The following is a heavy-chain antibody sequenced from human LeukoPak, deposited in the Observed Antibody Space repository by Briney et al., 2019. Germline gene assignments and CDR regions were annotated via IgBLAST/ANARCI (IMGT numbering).Heavy chain of an antibody. J-gene: IGHJ4*02. D-gene: IGHD3-10*01. CDR1: GFTFSNHA. V-gene: IGHV3-64D*06. CDR2: ISPSGDST. Sequence: PGGSLRLSCSASGFTFSNHAMHWVRQAPGNGLEFVAGISPSGDSTEYADSVKGRFTISRDNSKNTLYFQMSSLRSEDTAVYFCVKGLFGSGWDSWSQGTLVTVSS. CDR3: VKGLFGSGWDS.